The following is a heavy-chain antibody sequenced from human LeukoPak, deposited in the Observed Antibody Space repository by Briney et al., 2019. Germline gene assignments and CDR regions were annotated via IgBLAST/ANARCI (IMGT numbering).Heavy chain of an antibody. J-gene: IGHJ4*02. CDR3: AKEAQGCSITSCYFDS. V-gene: IGHV3-23*01. CDR1: GFTFSSYA. CDR2: ISGSGGNT. Sequence: GGSLRLSCAASGFTFSSYAMSWVRQAPGKGLEWVSAISGSGGNTYYADSVKGRFTISRDNSKNTLFLQMNSLRAEDPAVYYCAKEAQGCSITSCYFDSWGQGTLVTVSS. D-gene: IGHD2-2*01.